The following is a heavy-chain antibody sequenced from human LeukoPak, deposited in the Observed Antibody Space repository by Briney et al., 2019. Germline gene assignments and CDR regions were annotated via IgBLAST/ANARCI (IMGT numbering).Heavy chain of an antibody. J-gene: IGHJ4*02. Sequence: PGGSLRLSCAAAGFTFSSYAMIWVRHAPGKGLEWVSTISGSGGSTYYADSVKGRFTISRDNSKNTLYLQMNSLRAEDTAVYYCAKDVSQYDSSGYYFDYWGQGTLVTVSS. D-gene: IGHD3-22*01. CDR2: ISGSGGST. CDR1: GFTFSSYA. CDR3: AKDVSQYDSSGYYFDY. V-gene: IGHV3-23*01.